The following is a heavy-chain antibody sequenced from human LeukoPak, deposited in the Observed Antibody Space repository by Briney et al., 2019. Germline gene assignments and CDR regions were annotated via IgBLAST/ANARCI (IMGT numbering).Heavy chain of an antibody. J-gene: IGHJ4*02. CDR3: ARQPSFLAAADARMDY. V-gene: IGHV4-39*01. CDR2: IYYSGST. Sequence: SETLSLTCTVPGGSIISTSDYCGCIRQPPGKGLEWIGSIYYSGSTYNNPSLKSRVTISVDTSKNQFSLKLSSVTAADTAVYYCARQPSFLAAADARMDYWGQGTLVTVSS. D-gene: IGHD6-13*01. CDR1: GGSIISTSDY.